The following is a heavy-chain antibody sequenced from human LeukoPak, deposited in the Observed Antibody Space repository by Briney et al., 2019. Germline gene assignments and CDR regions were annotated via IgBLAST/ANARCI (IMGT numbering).Heavy chain of an antibody. Sequence: SETLSLTCTVYGGSISSCGHYWGWIRQPPGKGLEWIGSIYYSGSTYYNPSLRSRVTISVDTSKNQFSLKLSSVTAADTAVYYSAGRTDPGHAFEISGPRTMVTVSS. CDR2: IYYSGST. J-gene: IGHJ3*02. CDR1: GGSISSCGHY. CDR3: AGRTDPGHAFEI. D-gene: IGHD2-2*01. V-gene: IGHV4-39*01.